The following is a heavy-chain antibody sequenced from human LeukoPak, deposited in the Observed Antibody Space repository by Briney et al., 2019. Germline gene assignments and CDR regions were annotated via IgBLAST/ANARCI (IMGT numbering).Heavy chain of an antibody. CDR1: GGSFSGYY. Sequence: SETLSLTCAVYGGSFSGYYWSWIRQPPGKGLEWIGYIYYSGSTNYNPSLKSRVTISVDTSKNQFSLKLSSVTAADTAVYYCARVVVGAIDYWGQGTLVTVSS. D-gene: IGHD1-26*01. CDR3: ARVVVGAIDY. CDR2: IYYSGST. J-gene: IGHJ4*02. V-gene: IGHV4-59*01.